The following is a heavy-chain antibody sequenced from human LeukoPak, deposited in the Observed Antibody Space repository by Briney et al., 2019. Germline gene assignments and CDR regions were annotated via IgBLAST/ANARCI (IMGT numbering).Heavy chain of an antibody. CDR1: GFTFTSYG. J-gene: IGHJ3*02. D-gene: IGHD3-10*01. CDR2: IDTSGSYI. CDR3: ARGRSITLLRGVAMSDGFDI. Sequence: GGSLRLSCTASGFTFTSYGMNWVRQAPGKGLEWVSFIDTSGSYIYYGDSLKGRVTISRDNAKNSLYLQMNGLRAEDTAVYYCARGRSITLLRGVAMSDGFDIWGQGAMVTVSS. V-gene: IGHV3-21*01.